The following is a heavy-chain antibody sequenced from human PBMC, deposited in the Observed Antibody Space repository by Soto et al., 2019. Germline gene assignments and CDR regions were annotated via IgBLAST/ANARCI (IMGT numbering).Heavy chain of an antibody. D-gene: IGHD2-15*01. J-gene: IGHJ4*02. CDR1: GGSIRSYF. CDR3: ARGGGYSSPFDY. V-gene: IGHV4-59*01. CDR2: ICNSGTT. Sequence: PSETLSLTCTVSGGSIRSYFWTWIRQPPGEGLEWIGCICNSGTTNYNPSLKSRVTISVDTSKNQFSLKLSSVTAADTAVYYCARGGGYSSPFDYWGQGTLLTVSS.